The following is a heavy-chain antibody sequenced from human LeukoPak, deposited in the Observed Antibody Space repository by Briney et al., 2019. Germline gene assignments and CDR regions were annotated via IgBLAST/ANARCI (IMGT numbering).Heavy chain of an antibody. CDR2: MNPNRVNT. CDR3: ARDCGSYPYYYYYMDV. V-gene: IGHV1-8*01. J-gene: IGHJ6*03. Sequence: ASVKVSCKASGYTFTSYAINWVGRATGHGLEWMGWMNPNRVNTGYAQKLQGRVTMTRNTSISTDYMELSSLRSEDTAVYYCARDCGSYPYYYYYMDVWGQGTTVTISS. CDR1: GYTFTSYA. D-gene: IGHD1-26*01.